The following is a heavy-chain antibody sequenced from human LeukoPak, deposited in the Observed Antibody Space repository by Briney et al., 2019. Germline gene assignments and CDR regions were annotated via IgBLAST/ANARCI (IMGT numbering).Heavy chain of an antibody. CDR1: GFTFSNYA. CDR3: AKGTSSSRPYYFDY. D-gene: IGHD6-6*01. J-gene: IGHJ4*02. Sequence: PGGSLRLSCAASGFTFSNYAMSWVRQAPGKGLEWVSAITPSGGDTFHADSVKGRFTISRDNSKSTLYLQMNSLRAEGTATYYGAKGTSSSRPYYFDYWGQGTLVAVSS. V-gene: IGHV3-23*01. CDR2: ITPSGGDT.